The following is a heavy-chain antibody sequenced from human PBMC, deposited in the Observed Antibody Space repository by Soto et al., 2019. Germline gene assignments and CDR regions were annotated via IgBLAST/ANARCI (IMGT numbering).Heavy chain of an antibody. Sequence: GSLRLSCVASGLPVSGSYLAWVRPATGKGLEWASVIYNDGTTYYSQSVEGRFTISRDTSKNTLYLQMDRLRDEDTAVYYCVRPLPSGQTHARDVWGQGTTVTVSS. D-gene: IGHD3-10*01. V-gene: IGHV3-53*01. J-gene: IGHJ6*02. CDR2: IYNDGTT. CDR3: VRPLPSGQTHARDV. CDR1: GLPVSGSY.